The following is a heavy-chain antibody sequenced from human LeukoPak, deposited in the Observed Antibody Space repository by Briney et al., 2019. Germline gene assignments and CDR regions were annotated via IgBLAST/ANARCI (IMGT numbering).Heavy chain of an antibody. V-gene: IGHV1-46*01. D-gene: IGHD2-8*01. CDR1: GYTFTSYG. Sequence: ASVKVSCKASGYTFTSYGISWVRQAPGQGLEWMAIINPSGGSTNYAQKFQGRVTMTRDTPTNTVYMELSSLRTEDTAVYYCAGVYLYGMDVWGQGTTVTVSS. CDR2: INPSGGST. CDR3: AGVYLYGMDV. J-gene: IGHJ6*02.